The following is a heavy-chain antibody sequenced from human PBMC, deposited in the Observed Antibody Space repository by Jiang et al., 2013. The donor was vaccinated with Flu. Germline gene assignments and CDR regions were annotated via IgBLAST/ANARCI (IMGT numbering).Heavy chain of an antibody. Sequence: QLLESGGSVVQPGRSLRLSCAASGFTFSSYAMHWVRQAPGKGLEWVAVISYDGSNKYYADSVKGRFTISRDNSKNTLYLQMNSLRAEDTAVYYCARVGYDFWSGYYDRGPYFDYWGQGTLVTVSS. CDR3: ARVGYDFWSGYYDRGPYFDY. CDR1: GFTFSSYA. V-gene: IGHV3-30*04. J-gene: IGHJ4*02. CDR2: ISYDGSNK. D-gene: IGHD3-3*01.